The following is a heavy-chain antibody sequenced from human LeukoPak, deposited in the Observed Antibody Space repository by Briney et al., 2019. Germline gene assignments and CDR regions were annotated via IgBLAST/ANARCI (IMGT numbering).Heavy chain of an antibody. CDR3: ARAVDGDPGFQH. CDR1: GGSISTNAYY. V-gene: IGHV4-39*02. J-gene: IGHJ1*01. D-gene: IGHD4-17*01. CDR2: VFYSGST. Sequence: SETLSLTCTVSGGSISTNAYYWAWIRQPPGKGLEWIGSVFYSGSTYSNPSLESRLTISVDTSKNHFSLKLSSVTAADTAVYYCARAVDGDPGFQHWGQGTLVTVSS.